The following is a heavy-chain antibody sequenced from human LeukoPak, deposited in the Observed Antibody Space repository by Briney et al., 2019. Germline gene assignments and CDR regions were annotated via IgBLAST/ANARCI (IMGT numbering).Heavy chain of an antibody. J-gene: IGHJ4*02. CDR2: IKQDGSEK. V-gene: IGHV3-7*01. D-gene: IGHD6-13*01. CDR3: ASGIAAAHYLNPIFDY. CDR1: GFTFSSYW. Sequence: PGGSLRLSCAASGFTFSSYWMSWVRQAPGKGKGWVANIKQDGSEKYYVDSVKGRFTISRDNAKNSLYLQMNSLRAEDTAVYYCASGIAAAHYLNPIFDYWGQGTLVTVSS.